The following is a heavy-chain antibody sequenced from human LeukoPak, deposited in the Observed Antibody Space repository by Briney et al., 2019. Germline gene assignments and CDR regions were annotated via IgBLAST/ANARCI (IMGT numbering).Heavy chain of an antibody. D-gene: IGHD4-23*01. CDR1: GDSVSSGSSS. CDR2: TYYTSKWTG. Sequence: SQTLSLTCAISGDSVSSGSSSWHWIRQSPSRGLERLGRTYYTSKWTGDSALSVRSRIAITPDTSKNQFTLQLNSVTGDDTAVYYCVRRAKGNSYFDPWGQGTLVVVSS. V-gene: IGHV6-1*01. J-gene: IGHJ5*02. CDR3: VRRAKGNSYFDP.